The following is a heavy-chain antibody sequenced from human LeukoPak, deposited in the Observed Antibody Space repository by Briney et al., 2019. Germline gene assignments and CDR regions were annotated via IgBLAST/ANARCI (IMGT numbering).Heavy chain of an antibody. CDR1: GFTFSSYA. Sequence: GGSLRLSCAASGFTFSSYAMSWVRQAPGKGLEWVSAISGSGGSTYYADSVKGRFTISRDNSKNTLYLQMNSLRAEDTAVYYCATGSATTVTTSSDYWGQGTLVTVSS. CDR3: ATGSATTVTTSSDY. CDR2: ISGSGGST. D-gene: IGHD4-17*01. V-gene: IGHV3-23*01. J-gene: IGHJ4*02.